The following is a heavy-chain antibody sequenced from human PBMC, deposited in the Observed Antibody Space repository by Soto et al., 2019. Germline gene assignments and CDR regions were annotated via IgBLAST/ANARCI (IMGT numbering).Heavy chain of an antibody. J-gene: IGHJ5*02. Sequence: EVQLVESGGGLVKPGGCLRLSCAASGFTFNTYDMNWVRKAPGKGLEWVSSITTSSAYIYYADSLKGRITISRDNAKNSLFLQMNSLRAEDTAVYYCVRSGTARLLRHSWFDTWGQGTLVTVSS. CDR2: ITTSSAYI. CDR1: GFTFNTYD. V-gene: IGHV3-21*01. D-gene: IGHD2-21*01. CDR3: VRSGTARLLRHSWFDT.